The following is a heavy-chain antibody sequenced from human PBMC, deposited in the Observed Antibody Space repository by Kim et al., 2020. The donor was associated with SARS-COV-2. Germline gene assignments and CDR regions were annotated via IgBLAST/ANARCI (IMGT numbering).Heavy chain of an antibody. CDR2: IYYSGST. Sequence: SETLSLTCTVSGGSISSYYWSWIRQPPGKGLEWIGYIYYSGSTNYNPSLKSRVTISVDTSKNQFSLKLSSVTAADTAVYYCARELPGSTVPHYYYYMDVWGKGTTVTVSS. J-gene: IGHJ6*03. V-gene: IGHV4-59*01. D-gene: IGHD4-17*01. CDR1: GGSISSYY. CDR3: ARELPGSTVPHYYYYMDV.